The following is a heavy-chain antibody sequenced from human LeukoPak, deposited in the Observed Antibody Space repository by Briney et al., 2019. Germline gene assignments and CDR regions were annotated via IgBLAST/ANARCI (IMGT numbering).Heavy chain of an antibody. CDR2: IRYDGSNK. D-gene: IGHD3-3*01. CDR3: ARDAARRYDFWSGYYHY. J-gene: IGHJ4*02. Sequence: GGSLRLSCAASGFTFSSYGMHWVRQAPGKGLEWVAFIRYDGSNKYYADSVKGRFTISRDNSKNTLYLQMNSLRAEDTAVYYCARDAARRYDFWSGYYHYWGQGTLVTVSS. V-gene: IGHV3-30*02. CDR1: GFTFSSYG.